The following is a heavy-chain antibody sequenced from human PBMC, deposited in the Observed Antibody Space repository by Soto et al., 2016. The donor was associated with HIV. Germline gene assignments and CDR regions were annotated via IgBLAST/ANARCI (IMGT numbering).Heavy chain of an antibody. J-gene: IGHJ1*01. D-gene: IGHD3-16*01. V-gene: IGHV3-23*01. Sequence: EVQLLESGGGLVQPGGSLRLSCAASGFIFSRYSMNWVRQGPGKGLEWVSSISAAGSSTYYATSVKGRFTISRDASKNTLYLQMKNLRVEDTAKYYCAKDEALEGYVSLSFPRLSFQYWGQGSLVIVSS. CDR1: GFIFSRYS. CDR3: AKDEALEGYVSLSFPRLSFQY. CDR2: ISAAGSST.